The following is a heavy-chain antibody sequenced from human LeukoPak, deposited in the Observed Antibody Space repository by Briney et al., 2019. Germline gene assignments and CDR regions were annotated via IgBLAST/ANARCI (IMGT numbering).Heavy chain of an antibody. V-gene: IGHV3-23*01. CDR3: AKSPYCLWTYAIAGDY. CDR2: ISGTGSSS. Sequence: GGSLRLSCAASGLTFSSYAMSWVRQAPAKGPEWVSAISGTGSSSYSADSVKGRFTIYRDNSKNTLYLQMNTLRAEDTAVYYCAKSPYCLWTYAIAGDYWGQGTLVTVSS. CDR1: GLTFSSYA. D-gene: IGHD3-16*01. J-gene: IGHJ4*02.